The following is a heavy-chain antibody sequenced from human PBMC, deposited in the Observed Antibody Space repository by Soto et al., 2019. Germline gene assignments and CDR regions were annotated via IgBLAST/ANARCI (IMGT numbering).Heavy chain of an antibody. J-gene: IGHJ4*02. V-gene: IGHV3-30*18. CDR1: GFTFSNYG. D-gene: IGHD6-13*01. CDR2: MSYDGSEK. CDR3: AKGGGAPGFPIDY. Sequence: PGESLKISCAASGFTFSNYGMYWVRQAPGKGLEWVAAMSYDGSEKYYADSVKGQFTISRDNSKNTLFLQINSLRTEDTAVYYCAKGGGAPGFPIDYWGQGTLVTVSS.